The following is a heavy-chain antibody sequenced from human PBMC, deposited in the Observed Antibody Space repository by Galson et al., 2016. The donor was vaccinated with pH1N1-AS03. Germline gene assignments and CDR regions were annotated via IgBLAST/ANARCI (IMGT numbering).Heavy chain of an antibody. D-gene: IGHD1-1*01. J-gene: IGHJ4*02. CDR2: ISTAGITR. CDR3: ARHWNYFDL. V-gene: IGHV3-11*01. CDR1: GFTFDYFY. Sequence: SLRLPCAASGFTFDYFYMSWLRQAPGKGLEWISVISTAGITRHYADSVKGRFTISRDNANNSLYLEMTSLRPEDTAIYYCARHWNYFDLWGQGVLVTVPS.